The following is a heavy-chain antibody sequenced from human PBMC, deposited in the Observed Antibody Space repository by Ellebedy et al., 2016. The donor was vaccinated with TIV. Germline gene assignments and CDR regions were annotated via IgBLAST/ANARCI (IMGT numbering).Heavy chain of an antibody. Sequence: ASVKVSXXASGYTFTSYGISWVRQAPGQGLEWMGWISAYNGNTNYAQKLQGRVTMTTDTSTSTAYMELRSLRSEDTAVYYCARVVVPAANTYYYYYGMDVWGQGTTVTVSS. J-gene: IGHJ6*02. V-gene: IGHV1-18*01. CDR3: ARVVVPAANTYYYYYGMDV. CDR2: ISAYNGNT. D-gene: IGHD2-2*01. CDR1: GYTFTSYG.